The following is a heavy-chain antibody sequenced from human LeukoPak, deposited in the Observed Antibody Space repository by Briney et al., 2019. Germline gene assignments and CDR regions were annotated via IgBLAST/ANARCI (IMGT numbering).Heavy chain of an antibody. D-gene: IGHD6-13*01. CDR1: GFTFSSYA. V-gene: IGHV3-30*04. Sequence: GRSLRLSCAASGFTFSSYAMHWVRQAPGKGLEWVAVISYDGSNKYYADSVKGRFTISRDNSKNTLYLQMNSLRAEDTAVYYCAKAYSSSWYDYYYYMDVWGKGTTVTVSS. J-gene: IGHJ6*03. CDR2: ISYDGSNK. CDR3: AKAYSSSWYDYYYYMDV.